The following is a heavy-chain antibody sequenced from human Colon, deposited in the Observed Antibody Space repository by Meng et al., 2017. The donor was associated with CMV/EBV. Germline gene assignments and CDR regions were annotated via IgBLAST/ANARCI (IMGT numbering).Heavy chain of an antibody. V-gene: IGHV1-46*01. J-gene: IGHJ6*02. D-gene: IGHD6-19*01. CDR1: GYTFTSYY. Sequence: GESLKISCAASGYTFTSYYMHWVRQAPGQGLEWMGIINPSGGSTSYAQKFQGRVTMTRDTSTSIVYMELSSLRSEDTAVYYCARDKVAVAGNGGQNYYYYYGMDVWGQGTTVTVSS. CDR3: ARDKVAVAGNGGQNYYYYYGMDV. CDR2: INPSGGST.